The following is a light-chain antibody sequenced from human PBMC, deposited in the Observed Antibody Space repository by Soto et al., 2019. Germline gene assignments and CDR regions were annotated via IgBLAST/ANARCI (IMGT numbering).Light chain of an antibody. CDR3: CSYTVSSTRV. CDR1: STDVGSYNY. CDR2: EVS. J-gene: IGLJ2*01. Sequence: QSALTQPASVSGSPGQSITISCTGTSTDVGSYNYVSWYQQHPGKAPRLIIYEVSYRPSGVSTRFSGSKSGNTASLTISGLHAEDEADYYCCSYTVSSTRVFGGGTKLTVL. V-gene: IGLV2-14*01.